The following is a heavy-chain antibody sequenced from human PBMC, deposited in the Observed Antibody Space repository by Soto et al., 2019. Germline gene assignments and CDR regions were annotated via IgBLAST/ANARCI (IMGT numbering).Heavy chain of an antibody. J-gene: IGHJ4*02. CDR3: ARGGDGYNPFDY. CDR1: GGTFSSYT. D-gene: IGHD2-21*01. Sequence: QVQLVQSGAEVKKPGSSVKVSCKASGGTFSSYTISWVRQAPGQGLEWMGRIIPILGIANYAQKFQGRVTITADKSTSTAYMELSSLISEDTAVYYCARGGDGYNPFDYWGQGTLVTVSS. CDR2: IIPILGIA. V-gene: IGHV1-69*02.